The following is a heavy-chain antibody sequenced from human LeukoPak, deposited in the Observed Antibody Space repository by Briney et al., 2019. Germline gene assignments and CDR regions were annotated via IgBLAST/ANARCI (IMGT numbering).Heavy chain of an antibody. CDR2: ISGSGDTT. V-gene: IGHV3-23*01. D-gene: IGHD3-16*02. Sequence: GRSLRLSCPSSGFTFSNYAMTWVLQPPGKGPESVSGISGSGDTTYYADSVKGRFTISRDNSKNTLDLQMSSLRAEDTAVYYCAKRDNNDRYSGLHVFDVWGQGTMVTV. CDR1: GFTFSNYA. CDR3: AKRDNNDRYSGLHVFDV. J-gene: IGHJ3*01.